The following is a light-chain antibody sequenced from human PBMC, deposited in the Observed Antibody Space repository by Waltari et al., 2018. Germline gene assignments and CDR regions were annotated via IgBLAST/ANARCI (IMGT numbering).Light chain of an antibody. V-gene: IGKV1-8*01. Sequence: AIRMTQSPSSFSASTGDRVTITCRANEGITSYLVWYQQKPGKAPKLLIYAASTLHSGVPSRFSGSGSGTDFTLTISCLQSEDFATYYCQQYFSYPLTFGGGTKVEIK. CDR3: QQYFSYPLT. CDR1: EGITSY. CDR2: AAS. J-gene: IGKJ4*01.